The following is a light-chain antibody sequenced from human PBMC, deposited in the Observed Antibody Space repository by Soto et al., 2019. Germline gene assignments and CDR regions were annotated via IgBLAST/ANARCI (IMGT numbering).Light chain of an antibody. Sequence: QSALTQPASVSGSPGQSIPISCTGTSREVGGYNFVSWYQQHPGKAPKLMIYDVRNRPSGVSNRFSGSKSVNTASLTISGLQAEDEADYYCSSYTSISTYVFGTGTKVTVL. CDR2: DVR. J-gene: IGLJ1*01. CDR3: SSYTSISTYV. CDR1: SREVGGYNF. V-gene: IGLV2-14*01.